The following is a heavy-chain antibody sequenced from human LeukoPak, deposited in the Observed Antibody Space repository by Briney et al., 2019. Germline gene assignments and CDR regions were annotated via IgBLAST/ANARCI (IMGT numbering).Heavy chain of an antibody. Sequence: SSETLSLTCTVSGGSISSSSYYWGWIRQPPGKGLEWIGSIYYSGSTYYNPSLKSRVTISVDTSKNQFSLKLSSVTAADTAVYYCARARIRSFSGQLDYFDYWGQGTLVTVSS. V-gene: IGHV4-39*07. J-gene: IGHJ4*02. CDR1: GGSISSSSYY. D-gene: IGHD5-12*01. CDR3: ARARIRSFSGQLDYFDY. CDR2: IYYSGST.